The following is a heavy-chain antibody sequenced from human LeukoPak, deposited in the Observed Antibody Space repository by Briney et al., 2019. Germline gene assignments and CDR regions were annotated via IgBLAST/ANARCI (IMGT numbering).Heavy chain of an antibody. J-gene: IGHJ6*03. CDR1: GGSFSGYY. V-gene: IGHV4-34*01. CDR2: INHSGST. CDR3: ARRALYGSGRYYYYYYMDV. Sequence: KPSETLSLTCAVYGGSFSGYYWSWIRQPPGKGLEWIGEINHSGSTNYNPSLKSRVTISVDTSKNQFSLELSSVTAADTAVYYCARRALYGSGRYYYYYYMDVWGKGTTVTVSS. D-gene: IGHD3-10*01.